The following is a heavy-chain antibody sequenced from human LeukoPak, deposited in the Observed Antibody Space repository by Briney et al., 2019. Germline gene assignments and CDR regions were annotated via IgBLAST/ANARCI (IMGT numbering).Heavy chain of an antibody. CDR3: ARVGGYSGSPFDY. CDR1: GGSISSYY. CDR2: IYYSGST. V-gene: IGHV4-59*01. Sequence: PSETLSLTCTVSGGSISSYYWSWIRQPPGKGLEWIGYIYYSGSTNYNPFLKSRVTISVDTSKNQFSLKLSSVTAADTAVYYCARVGGYSGSPFDYWGQGTLVTVSS. D-gene: IGHD1-26*01. J-gene: IGHJ4*02.